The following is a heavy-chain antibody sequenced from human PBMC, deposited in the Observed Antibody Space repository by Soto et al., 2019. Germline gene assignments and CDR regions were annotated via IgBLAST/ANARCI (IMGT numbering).Heavy chain of an antibody. CDR1: GYTFSSYA. Sequence: PGGALRLSCAASGYTFSSYAMHWVRQAPGKGLEWVAVISYDGSNKYYADSVKGRFTISRDNSKNTLYLQMNSLRAEDTAVYYCARDDYDFWSGYYYYYSGMDVWGQGTTVTVSS. J-gene: IGHJ6*02. CDR3: ARDDYDFWSGYYYYYSGMDV. CDR2: ISYDGSNK. D-gene: IGHD3-3*01. V-gene: IGHV3-30-3*01.